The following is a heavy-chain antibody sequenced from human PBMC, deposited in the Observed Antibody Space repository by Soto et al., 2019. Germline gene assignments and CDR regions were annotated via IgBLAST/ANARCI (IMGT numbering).Heavy chain of an antibody. CDR3: ARGGGSYYGSGSSNAFDI. D-gene: IGHD3-10*01. CDR1: GYTFTSYG. J-gene: IGHJ3*02. CDR2: ISAYNGNT. V-gene: IGHV1-18*01. Sequence: ASVKVSCKASGYTFTSYGISWVRQAPGQGLEWVGWISAYNGNTNYAQKLQGRVTMTTDTSTSTAYMELRSLRSDDTAVYYCARGGGSYYGSGSSNAFDIWGQGTMVTVSS.